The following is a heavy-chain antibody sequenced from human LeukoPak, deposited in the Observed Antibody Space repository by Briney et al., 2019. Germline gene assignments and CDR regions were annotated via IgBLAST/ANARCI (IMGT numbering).Heavy chain of an antibody. CDR3: ARQGGQWPSYYYGMDV. CDR1: GGSISSYY. CDR2: VYYSGTT. V-gene: IGHV4-59*08. J-gene: IGHJ6*02. Sequence: PSETLSLTCTVSGGSISSYYWSWIRQPPGKGLEWIGYVYYSGTTGYNPSLKSRVTISVHMSKNQFSLKLNSVTAADTAVYYCARQGGQWPSYYYGMDVWGQGTTVTVSS. D-gene: IGHD6-19*01.